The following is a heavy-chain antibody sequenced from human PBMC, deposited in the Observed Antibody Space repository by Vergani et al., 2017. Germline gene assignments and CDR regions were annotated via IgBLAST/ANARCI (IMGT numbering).Heavy chain of an antibody. CDR2: VIPIFGTA. CDR1: GGTFSSYA. Sequence: QVQLVQSGAEVKKPGSSVKVSCKASGGTFSSYAISGVRQAPGQGLEWMGVVIPIFGTANYAQKFQGRVTITADESTSTAYMELSSLRSEDTAVYYCARGGYYYDSSGYYPYWYFDLWGRGTLVTVSS. D-gene: IGHD3-22*01. CDR3: ARGGYYYDSSGYYPYWYFDL. V-gene: IGHV1-69*12. J-gene: IGHJ2*01.